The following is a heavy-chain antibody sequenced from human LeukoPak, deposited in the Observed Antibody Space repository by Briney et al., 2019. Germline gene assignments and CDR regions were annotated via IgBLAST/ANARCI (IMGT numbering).Heavy chain of an antibody. Sequence: PGGSLRLSCAASGFTFSSYAMSWVRQAPGKGLEWGSAIGGSVGSTSFADSVKGRFTISRDNSKNTLYLHMQSLRAEHTAVYYCAKYRDFSTWHYFDYWGQGTLVTVSS. CDR1: GFTFSSYA. CDR2: IGGSVGST. J-gene: IGHJ4*02. CDR3: AKYRDFSTWHYFDY. D-gene: IGHD6-13*01. V-gene: IGHV3-23*01.